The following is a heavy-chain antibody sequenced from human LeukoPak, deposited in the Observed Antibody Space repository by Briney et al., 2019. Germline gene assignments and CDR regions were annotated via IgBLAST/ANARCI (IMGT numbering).Heavy chain of an antibody. J-gene: IGHJ3*02. D-gene: IGHD3-3*01. V-gene: IGHV4-4*07. CDR2: IYTSGST. CDR3: ARVRDFWSGYRETYAFDI. CDR1: GGSISSYY. Sequence: NPSETLSLTCTVSGGSISSYYWSWIRQPPGKGLEWIGRIYTSGSTNYNPSLKSRVTMSVDTSKNQFSLKLSSVTAADTAVYYCARVRDFWSGYRETYAFDIWGQGTMVTVSS.